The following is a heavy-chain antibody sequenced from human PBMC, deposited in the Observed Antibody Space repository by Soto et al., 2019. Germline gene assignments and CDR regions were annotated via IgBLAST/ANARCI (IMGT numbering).Heavy chain of an antibody. V-gene: IGHV1-3*01. D-gene: IGHD6-13*01. CDR2: INAGNGNT. Sequence: ASVKVSCKASGYTFTSYAMHWVRQAPGQRLEWMGWINAGNGNTKYSQKFQGRVTITRDTSASTAYMELSSLRSEDTAVYYCARDQPVGYSSSWYDYYYYGMDVWGQGTTVTVSS. CDR3: ARDQPVGYSSSWYDYYYYGMDV. J-gene: IGHJ6*02. CDR1: GYTFTSYA.